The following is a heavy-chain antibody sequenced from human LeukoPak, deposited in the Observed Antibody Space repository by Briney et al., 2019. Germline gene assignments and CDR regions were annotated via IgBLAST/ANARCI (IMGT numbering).Heavy chain of an antibody. CDR2: IYSGGST. V-gene: IGHV3-53*05. CDR1: GFTVSSNY. Sequence: WGSLRLSCAASGFTVSSNYISWVRQAPGKGLEWVSVIYSGGSTYYADSVKGRFTISRDNSMNTLYLQMNSLRAEDTAVYYCANIKRFGDFLDYWGQGTLVTVSS. D-gene: IGHD3-10*01. CDR3: ANIKRFGDFLDY. J-gene: IGHJ4*02.